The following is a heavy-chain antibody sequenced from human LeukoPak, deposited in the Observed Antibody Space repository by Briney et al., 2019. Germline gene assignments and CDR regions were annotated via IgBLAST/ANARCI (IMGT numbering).Heavy chain of an antibody. D-gene: IGHD6-13*01. V-gene: IGHV3-20*01. Sequence: GGSLRLSCAASGFTFDDYCMSWVRQAPGKGLEWVSGINWNGGSTGYADSVKGRFTISRDNAKNSLYLQMNSLRAEDTALYHCARIPAGIVTYYFDYWGQGTLVTVSS. CDR2: INWNGGST. J-gene: IGHJ4*02. CDR1: GFTFDDYC. CDR3: ARIPAGIVTYYFDY.